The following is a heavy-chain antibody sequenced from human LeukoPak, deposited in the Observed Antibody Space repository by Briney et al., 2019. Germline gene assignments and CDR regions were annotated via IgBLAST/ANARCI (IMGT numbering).Heavy chain of an antibody. CDR3: ARDVDYYDSSGHYDY. D-gene: IGHD3-22*01. CDR2: ISAYNGNT. CDR1: GYTFTSYG. V-gene: IGHV1-18*01. J-gene: IGHJ4*02. Sequence: ASVKVSCKASGYTFTSYGISWVRQPAGQGLEWIGWISAYNGNTNYAQKLQGRVTMTTDTSTSTAYMELRSLRSDDTAVYYCARDVDYYDSSGHYDYWGQGTLVTVSS.